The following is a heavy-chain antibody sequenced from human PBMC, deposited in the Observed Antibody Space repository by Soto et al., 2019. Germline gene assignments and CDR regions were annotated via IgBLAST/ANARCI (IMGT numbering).Heavy chain of an antibody. CDR2: IYYTGNT. V-gene: IGHV4-59*01. Sequence: SETLSLTCTDSGDSISSDYWTWIRQPPGQGLEWIGYIYYTGNTNYNPSLKSRVTISVDSSKNQFFMKLSSVTAADTAVYYCARTAGSWYLRYYFDYWGQGALVSVSS. D-gene: IGHD6-13*01. CDR3: ARTAGSWYLRYYFDY. CDR1: GDSISSDY. J-gene: IGHJ4*02.